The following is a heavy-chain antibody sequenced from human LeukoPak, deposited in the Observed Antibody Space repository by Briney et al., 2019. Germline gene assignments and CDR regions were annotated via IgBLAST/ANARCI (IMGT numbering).Heavy chain of an antibody. J-gene: IGHJ4*02. CDR1: GGSINSSIYY. D-gene: IGHD1-26*01. CDR2: IFYIGTT. CDR3: PIAYRGAPLYYFDS. V-gene: IGHV4-39*01. Sequence: PSETLSLTCTVSGGSINSSIYYWAWIRQPPGKGLEWIGNIFYIGTTYYNPSLRSRVAISVDTSKNQFSLKLSSVTAADTAVSYCPIAYRGAPLYYFDSWGQGTLVTVSS.